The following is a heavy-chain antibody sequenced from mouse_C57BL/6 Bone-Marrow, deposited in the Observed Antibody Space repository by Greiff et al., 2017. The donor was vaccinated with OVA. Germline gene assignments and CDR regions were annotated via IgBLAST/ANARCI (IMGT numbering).Heavy chain of an antibody. D-gene: IGHD1-1*01. V-gene: IGHV10-1*01. CDR1: GFSFNTYA. CDR3: VREDYGSLYAMDY. J-gene: IGHJ4*01. CDR2: IRSKSNNYAT. Sequence: EVQRVESGGGLVQPKGSLKLSCAASGFSFNTYAMNWVRQAPGKGLEWVARIRSKSNNYATYYADSVKDRFTISRDDSESMLYLQMNNLKTEDTAMYYCVREDYGSLYAMDYWGQGTSVTVSS.